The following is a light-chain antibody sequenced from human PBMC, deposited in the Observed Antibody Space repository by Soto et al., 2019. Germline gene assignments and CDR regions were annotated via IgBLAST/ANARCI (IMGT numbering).Light chain of an antibody. J-gene: IGLJ1*01. CDR1: NGEFGSYNH. Sequence: QSVLTRPSSLSGSPGQSLTIPRSGTNGEFGSYNHVSWYQQHPGKAPKLMIFEVNERPSGISNRFSGSKSGNTASLTISGLQAEDDADYYCCSYAGSNTFYVFGTGTKVTVL. CDR3: CSYAGSNTFYV. CDR2: EVN. V-gene: IGLV2-23*02.